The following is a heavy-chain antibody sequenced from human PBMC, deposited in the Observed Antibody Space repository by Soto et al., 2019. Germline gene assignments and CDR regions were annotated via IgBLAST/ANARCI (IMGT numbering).Heavy chain of an antibody. CDR1: GGTFSSYA. CDR3: AGQYGSGSYRLNWFDP. CDR2: IIPIFGTA. Sequence: QVQLVQSGAEVKKPGSSVKVSCKASGGTFSSYAISWVRQAPGQGLEWMGGIIPIFGTANYAQKFQGRVTITADESTSTAYMELSSVRPEDMGVYYCAGQYGSGSYRLNWFDPWGQGTLVTVSS. D-gene: IGHD3-10*01. V-gene: IGHV1-69*01. J-gene: IGHJ5*02.